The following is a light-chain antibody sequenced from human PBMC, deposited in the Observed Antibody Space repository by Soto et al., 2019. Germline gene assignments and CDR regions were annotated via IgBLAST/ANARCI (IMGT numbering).Light chain of an antibody. CDR3: QFRTDWLPFLYS. J-gene: IGKJ2*01. CDR1: QSVDTF. V-gene: IGKV3-11*01. Sequence: EIVLTQSPATLSLSPGERATISCRASQSVDTFLAWYQQKPGRTPRLLIYDTSNRATGIPPRFSGTGAGADFTLSILRLEPEDFAVYSCQFRTDWLPFLYSFGQGTKLEVK. CDR2: DTS.